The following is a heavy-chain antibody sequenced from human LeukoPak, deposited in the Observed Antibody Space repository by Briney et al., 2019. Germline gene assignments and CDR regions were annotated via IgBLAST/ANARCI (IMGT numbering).Heavy chain of an antibody. CDR1: GGSISRSPYY. CDR3: AGEIYSSGWYCDY. CDR2: IYYSGST. J-gene: IGHJ4*02. D-gene: IGHD6-19*01. V-gene: IGHV4-39*02. Sequence: PSETLSLTCTVSGGSISRSPYYWGWIRQPPGKGLEWIGNIYYSGSTYYNPSLKSRVTISVDMSKNQFSLKLSSVTAADTAVYYCAGEIYSSGWYCDYWGQGTLVTVSS.